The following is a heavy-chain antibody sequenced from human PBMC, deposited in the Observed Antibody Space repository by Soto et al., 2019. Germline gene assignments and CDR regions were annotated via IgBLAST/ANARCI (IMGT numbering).Heavy chain of an antibody. V-gene: IGHV3-7*05. CDR2: IKQDGSQK. D-gene: IGHD2-2*01. J-gene: IGHJ4*02. Sequence: PGGSLRLSCAASGFTFSNYLMSWVRQAPGKGLEWVANIKQDGSQKWYVDSVKGRFTISRDNAKKSLFLQMNSLRVEDTAVYYCARGEERVAMPSGYWGQGTLVTVSS. CDR3: ARGEERVAMPSGY. CDR1: GFTFSNYL.